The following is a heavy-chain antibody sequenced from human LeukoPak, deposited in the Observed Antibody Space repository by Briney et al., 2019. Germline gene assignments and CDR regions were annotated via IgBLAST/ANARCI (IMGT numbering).Heavy chain of an antibody. V-gene: IGHV4-59*12. CDR1: GGSISSYY. CDR3: ARGYYGSGKFDP. J-gene: IGHJ5*02. Sequence: PSETLSLTCTVSGGSISSYYWSWIRQPPGKGLEWIGYIYYSGSTYYNPSLKSRVTISVDTSKNQFSLKLSSVTAADTAVYYCARGYYGSGKFDPWGQGTLVTVSS. D-gene: IGHD3-10*01. CDR2: IYYSGST.